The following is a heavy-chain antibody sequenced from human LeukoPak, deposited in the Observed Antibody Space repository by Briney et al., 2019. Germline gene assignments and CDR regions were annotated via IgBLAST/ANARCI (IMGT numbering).Heavy chain of an antibody. Sequence: GGSLRLSCAASGFIFSTYSMSWVRQAPGKGLEWVSYISSISSIIYYADSVKGRFTISRDNARNSLYLQMNSLRADDTAVYYCARSRPGTEAGQPNFDYWGQGTPVTVSS. CDR3: ARSRPGTEAGQPNFDY. D-gene: IGHD6-13*01. CDR2: ISSISSII. J-gene: IGHJ4*02. V-gene: IGHV3-48*01. CDR1: GFIFSTYS.